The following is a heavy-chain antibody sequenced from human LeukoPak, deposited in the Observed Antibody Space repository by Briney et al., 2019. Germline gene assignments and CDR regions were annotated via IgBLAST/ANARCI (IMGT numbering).Heavy chain of an antibody. V-gene: IGHV4-59*12. J-gene: IGHJ5*02. Sequence: SETLSLTCTVSGGSISSYYWSWIRQPPGKGLEWIGYIYYSGSTNYNPSLKSRVTISVDTSKNQFSLKLSSVTAADTAVYYCARLPQSKDGSGILNWFDPWGQGTLVTVSS. CDR2: IYYSGST. CDR3: ARLPQSKDGSGILNWFDP. CDR1: GGSISSYY. D-gene: IGHD3-10*01.